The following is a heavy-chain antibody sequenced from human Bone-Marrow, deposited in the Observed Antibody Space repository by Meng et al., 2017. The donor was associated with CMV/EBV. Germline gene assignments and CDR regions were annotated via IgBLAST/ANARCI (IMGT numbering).Heavy chain of an antibody. J-gene: IGHJ6*02. D-gene: IGHD2-2*01. CDR2: ISAYNGQK. CDR1: GYSFTDFG. CDR3: VRDGVVPAACDI. V-gene: IGHV1-18*01. Sequence: ASVKVSCKASGYSFTDFGVSWVRQAPGQGLEWMGWISAYNGQKNYAQKFQGRVTMTTDTSTNTAYMDLRSLRSDDTAVYYCVRDGVVPAACDIWGQGTTVTVSS.